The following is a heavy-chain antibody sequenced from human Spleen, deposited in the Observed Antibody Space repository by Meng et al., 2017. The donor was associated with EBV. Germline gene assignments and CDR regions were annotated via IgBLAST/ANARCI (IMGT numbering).Heavy chain of an antibody. Sequence: GLWLQAGEEVMKPGASVTVACKASGYMFTSYGISWVRQAPGQGLEWMGSISTNSGNTNYAKRLQGRVTMTIDRSTSTAYVELRSLTSDDTAVYYCAKGDDSSGYYSPFDYWGQGTLVTVSS. J-gene: IGHJ4*02. CDR2: ISTNSGNT. D-gene: IGHD3-22*01. CDR3: AKGDDSSGYYSPFDY. CDR1: GYMFTSYG. V-gene: IGHV1-18*01.